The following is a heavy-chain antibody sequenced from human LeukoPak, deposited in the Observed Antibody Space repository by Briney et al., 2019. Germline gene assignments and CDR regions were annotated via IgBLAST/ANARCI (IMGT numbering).Heavy chain of an antibody. Sequence: SVKVSCKASGGTFSSYAISWVRQAPGQGLEWMGGIIPIFGTANYAQRFQGRVTITADESTSTAYMELSSLRSEDTAVYYCARVGGYCSSTSCYEGRNYYYGMDVWGKGTTVTVSS. J-gene: IGHJ6*04. CDR3: ARVGGYCSSTSCYEGRNYYYGMDV. CDR2: IIPIFGTA. V-gene: IGHV1-69*01. CDR1: GGTFSSYA. D-gene: IGHD2-2*01.